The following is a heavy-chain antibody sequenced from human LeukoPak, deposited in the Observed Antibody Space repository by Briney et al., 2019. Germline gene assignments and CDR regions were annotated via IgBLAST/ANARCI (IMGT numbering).Heavy chain of an antibody. J-gene: IGHJ4*02. CDR3: TKDLAVADY. D-gene: IGHD6-19*01. CDR2: ISGSGGST. CDR1: GFTFSIYA. V-gene: IGHV3-23*01. Sequence: GGSLRLSCAASGFTFSIYAMSWVPEAPGKGLECVLAISGSGGSTYYADSVKGRFTISRDNSKNTLYLQMNSLRAEDTAVYYCTKDLAVADYWGQGTLVTVSS.